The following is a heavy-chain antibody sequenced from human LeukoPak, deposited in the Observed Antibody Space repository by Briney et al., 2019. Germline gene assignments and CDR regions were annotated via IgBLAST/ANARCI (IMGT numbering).Heavy chain of an antibody. D-gene: IGHD6-19*01. V-gene: IGHV3-33*01. CDR2: IWYDGSNK. CDR3: ARDPGVRWLVGFDY. Sequence: GGSLRLCCAASGFTFSSYGMHWVRQAPGKGLEWVAVIWYDGSNKYYADSVKGRFTISRDNSKNTLYLQMDSLRAEDTAVYYCARDPGVRWLVGFDYWGQGTLVTVSS. J-gene: IGHJ4*02. CDR1: GFTFSSYG.